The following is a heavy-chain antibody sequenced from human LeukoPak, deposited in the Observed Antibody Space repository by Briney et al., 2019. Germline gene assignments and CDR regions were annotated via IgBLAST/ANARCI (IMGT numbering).Heavy chain of an antibody. V-gene: IGHV3-53*01. CDR3: ARAIRTATDRHWFDP. D-gene: IGHD1-26*01. CDR1: GFTVSSNY. J-gene: IGHJ5*02. CDR2: IYSGGST. Sequence: GGSLRLSCAASGFTVSSNYMSWVRQAPGKGLEWVSVIYSGGSTYYADSVKGRFTISRDNSKNTLYLQMNSLRAEDTAVYYCARAIRTATDRHWFDPWGQGTLVTVSS.